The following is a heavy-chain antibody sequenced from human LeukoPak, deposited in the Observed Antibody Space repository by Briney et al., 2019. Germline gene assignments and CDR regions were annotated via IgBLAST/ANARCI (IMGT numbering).Heavy chain of an antibody. CDR2: INPSGGST. V-gene: IGHV1-46*01. CDR1: GYTFTSYY. Sequence: ASVRVSCKASGYTFTSYYMHWVRQAPGQGLEWMGIINPSGGSTSYAQKFQGRVTMTRDTSTSTVYMELSCLRSEDTAVYYCARDRPGTMIVVGPLDYWGQGTLVTVSS. D-gene: IGHD3-22*01. CDR3: ARDRPGTMIVVGPLDY. J-gene: IGHJ4*02.